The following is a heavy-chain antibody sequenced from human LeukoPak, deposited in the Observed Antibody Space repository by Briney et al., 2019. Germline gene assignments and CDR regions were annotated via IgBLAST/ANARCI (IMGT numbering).Heavy chain of an antibody. CDR1: GFTFTDYW. D-gene: IGHD6-13*01. CDR2: IRQDGGEK. Sequence: GGSLRLSCAVSGFTFTDYWMNWVRQAPGKGLERVASIRQDGGEKSYVDSVKGRFTISRDNTKSSLYLQINSLRAEDTAVYYCARDGTAAGLYFDLWGQGTLVTVSS. V-gene: IGHV3-7*01. J-gene: IGHJ4*01. CDR3: ARDGTAAGLYFDL.